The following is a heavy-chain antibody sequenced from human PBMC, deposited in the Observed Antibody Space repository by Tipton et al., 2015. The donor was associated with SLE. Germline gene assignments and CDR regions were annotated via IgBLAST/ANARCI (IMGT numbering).Heavy chain of an antibody. CDR1: GGSISSGSYY. CDR3: ARGKSHSSSWPYFDY. V-gene: IGHV4-61*10. J-gene: IGHJ4*02. CDR2: IYYSGST. Sequence: TLSLTCTVSGGSISSGSYYWSWIRQPAGRGLEWIGYIYYSGSTNYNPSLKSRVTISVDTSKNQFSLKLSSVTAADTAVYYCARGKSHSSSWPYFDYWGQGTLVTVSS. D-gene: IGHD6-13*01.